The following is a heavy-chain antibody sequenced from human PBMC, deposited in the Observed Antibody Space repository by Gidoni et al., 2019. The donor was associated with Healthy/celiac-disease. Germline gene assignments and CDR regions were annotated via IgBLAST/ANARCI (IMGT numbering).Heavy chain of an antibody. V-gene: IGHV4-4*02. CDR2: IYHSGST. CDR3: ARVGHSGKPTGPNGMDV. D-gene: IGHD5-12*01. Sequence: TLSLTCAVSGGSISSSNWWSWVRQPPGKGLEWIGEIYHSGSTNYNPSLKSRVTISVDKSKNQFSLKLSSVTAADTAVYYCARVGHSGKPTGPNGMDVWGQGTTVTVSS. J-gene: IGHJ6*02. CDR1: GGSISSSNW.